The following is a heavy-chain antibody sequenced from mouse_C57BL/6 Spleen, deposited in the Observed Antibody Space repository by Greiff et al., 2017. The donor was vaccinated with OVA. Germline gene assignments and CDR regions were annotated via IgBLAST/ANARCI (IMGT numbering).Heavy chain of an antibody. CDR1: GYTFTDYE. CDR3: TPSITTVVATNYFDY. J-gene: IGHJ2*01. V-gene: IGHV1-15*01. CDR2: IDPETGGT. Sequence: QVQLQQSGAELVRPGASVTLSCKASGYTFTDYEMHWVKQTPVPGLEWIGAIDPETGGTAYNQKFKGKAILTADKSSSTAYMELRSLTSEDSAVYYFTPSITTVVATNYFDYWGQGTTLTVSS. D-gene: IGHD1-1*01.